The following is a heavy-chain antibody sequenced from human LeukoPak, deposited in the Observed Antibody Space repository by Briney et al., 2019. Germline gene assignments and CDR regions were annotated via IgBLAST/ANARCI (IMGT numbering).Heavy chain of an antibody. D-gene: IGHD2-2*01. CDR2: ISWSGDRM. J-gene: IGHJ4*02. Sequence: PGGSLRLSCAASGFTFEDHVMHWVRQAPGKGLEWVSSISWSGDRMGYADAVKGRFTISRDNDKNSLFLQMNSLRVEDTALYYGAKDLGGSATTVWGQGTLVTVSS. CDR1: GFTFEDHV. CDR3: AKDLGGSATTV. V-gene: IGHV3-9*01.